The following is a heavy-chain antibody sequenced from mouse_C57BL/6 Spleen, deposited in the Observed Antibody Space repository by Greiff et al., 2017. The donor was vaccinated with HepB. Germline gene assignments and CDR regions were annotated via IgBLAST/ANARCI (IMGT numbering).Heavy chain of an antibody. V-gene: IGHV1-52*01. J-gene: IGHJ2*01. CDR3: AMGYSNYIDY. CDR2: IDPSDSET. D-gene: IGHD2-5*01. Sequence: QVQLQQPGAELVRPGSSVKLSCKASGYTFTSYWMHWVKQRPIQGLEWIGNIDPSDSETHYNQKFKDKATLTVDKSSSTAYMQLSSLTSEDSAVYYCAMGYSNYIDYWGQGTTLTVSS. CDR1: GYTFTSYW.